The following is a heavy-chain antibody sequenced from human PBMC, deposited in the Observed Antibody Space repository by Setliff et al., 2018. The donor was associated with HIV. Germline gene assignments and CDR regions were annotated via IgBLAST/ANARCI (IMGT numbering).Heavy chain of an antibody. J-gene: IGHJ4*02. Sequence: SETLSLTCAVSGVSISNYYWNWIRQPPGKGLEWIGYIFTSGDTNYNPSLRSRVTLSVDTSKNQVSLKLGSVTAADTAVYFCASAPPYFYDGSGYLKYWGQGSQVTVSS. CDR1: GVSISNYY. CDR3: ASAPPYFYDGSGYLKY. V-gene: IGHV4-4*09. D-gene: IGHD3-22*01. CDR2: IFTSGDT.